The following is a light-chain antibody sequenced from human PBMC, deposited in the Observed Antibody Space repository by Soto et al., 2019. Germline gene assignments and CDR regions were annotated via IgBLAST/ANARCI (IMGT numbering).Light chain of an antibody. CDR3: QQYNSSPWT. CDR2: KMS. J-gene: IGKJ1*01. CDR1: QSISAW. V-gene: IGKV1-5*03. Sequence: IKMNQSPSTLFASVGDTVTITCRASQSISAWLAWYQQRPGKAPKLLIYKMSASERGVPSRFSGSGSGTEFTLTISSLQPEDFATYYCQQYNSSPWTFGQGSKV.